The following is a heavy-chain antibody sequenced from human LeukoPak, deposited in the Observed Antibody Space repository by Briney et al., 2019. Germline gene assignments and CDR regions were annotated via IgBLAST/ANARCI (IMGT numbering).Heavy chain of an antibody. D-gene: IGHD2-2*01. V-gene: IGHV3-7*01. Sequence: GGSLRLSCAASGFTFSSYWMGCVRQAPGKWLGWVAKIKQDGSEKYYVDSVKGRFTISRDKAKNSLYLKMNSLSAEDTAVYYCAREIRSYCSSTSCLNWFDPWGQGTLVTVSS. CDR2: IKQDGSEK. CDR3: AREIRSYCSSTSCLNWFDP. CDR1: GFTFSSYW. J-gene: IGHJ5*02.